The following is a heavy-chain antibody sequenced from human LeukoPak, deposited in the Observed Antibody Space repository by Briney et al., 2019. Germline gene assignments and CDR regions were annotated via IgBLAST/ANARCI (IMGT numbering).Heavy chain of an antibody. CDR3: ARDFYDFWGGYWV. CDR2: IFRDGSR. J-gene: IGHJ4*02. Sequence: GGSLRLSCAVSGFTVSSNYMSWVRQAPGKGLQWVSTIFRDGSRYYEDSVRGRFSISRDDSKNILSLQMTNLRAEDTAVYYCARDFYDFWGGYWVWGQGTLVTVSS. D-gene: IGHD3-3*01. V-gene: IGHV3-53*01. CDR1: GFTVSSNY.